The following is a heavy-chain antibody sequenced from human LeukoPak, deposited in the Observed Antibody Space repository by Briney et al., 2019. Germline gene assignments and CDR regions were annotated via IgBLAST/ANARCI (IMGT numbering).Heavy chain of an antibody. Sequence: PGRSLRLSCTTSGFSFDDFAMSWFRQAPGKGLEWISSIRSRSYGGTTDYAASVRGRFSISRDASKSIAYLQVNSLKPEDTAVYFCSTVQLDRSRSFYYYMDVWGKGTTVTVSS. CDR2: IRSRSYGGTT. D-gene: IGHD1-1*01. CDR3: STVQLDRSRSFYYYMDV. CDR1: GFSFDDFA. V-gene: IGHV3-49*03. J-gene: IGHJ6*03.